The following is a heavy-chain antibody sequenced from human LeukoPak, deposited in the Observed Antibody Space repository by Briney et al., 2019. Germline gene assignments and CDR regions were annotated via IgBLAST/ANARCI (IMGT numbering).Heavy chain of an antibody. V-gene: IGHV1/OR15-1*03. CDR2: INPNSGGT. Sequence: ASVKVSCKASGYIFTDYYMHWVRQAPGQELGWMGRINPNSGGTNYAQKFQGRVTMTRDTSISTAYTELSSLRSEDTATYYCARKMTTPLDAFDIWGQGTMVTVSS. D-gene: IGHD4-11*01. CDR1: GYIFTDYY. J-gene: IGHJ3*02. CDR3: ARKMTTPLDAFDI.